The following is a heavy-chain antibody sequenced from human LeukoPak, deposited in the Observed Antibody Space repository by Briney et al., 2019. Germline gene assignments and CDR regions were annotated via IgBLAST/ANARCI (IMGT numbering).Heavy chain of an antibody. CDR1: GGSISSYY. CDR2: IYTSGST. J-gene: IGHJ4*02. V-gene: IGHV4-4*07. CDR3: AREPLPYCSGGSCYESAIDY. Sequence: PSDTLSLTCTVSGGSISSYYWSWIRQPAGKGLEWIGRIYTSGSTNYNPSLKSRVTMSVDTSKNQFSLKLSSVTAADTAVYYCAREPLPYCSGGSCYESAIDYWGQGTLVTVSS. D-gene: IGHD2-15*01.